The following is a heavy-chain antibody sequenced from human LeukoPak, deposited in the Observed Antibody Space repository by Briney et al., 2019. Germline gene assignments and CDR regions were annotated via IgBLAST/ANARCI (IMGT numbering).Heavy chain of an antibody. Sequence: SETLSLTCTVSGGSISSSSYYWGWIRQPPGKGLEWIGSIYYSGSTYYNPSLKSRVTISVDTSKNQFSLKLSSVTAADTAVYYCAREGVNYDILTGYSSIAPWGQGTLVTVSS. CDR3: AREGVNYDILTGYSSIAP. CDR1: GGSISSSSYY. J-gene: IGHJ4*02. D-gene: IGHD3-9*01. V-gene: IGHV4-39*02. CDR2: IYYSGST.